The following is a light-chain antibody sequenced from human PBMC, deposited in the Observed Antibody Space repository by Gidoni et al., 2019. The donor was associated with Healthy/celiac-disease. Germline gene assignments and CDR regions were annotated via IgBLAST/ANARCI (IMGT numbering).Light chain of an antibody. V-gene: IGLV2-23*01. CDR2: EGS. CDR1: SSDVGSYNL. J-gene: IGLJ1*01. Sequence: QSALTQPASVSGSPGQSITISCTGTSSDVGSYNLVSWYQQHPGKAPNLMIYEGSKRPSGVSNRFSGSKSGNTAFLTISGLQAEDEADYYCCSYAGSSTYVFGTGTKVTVL. CDR3: CSYAGSSTYV.